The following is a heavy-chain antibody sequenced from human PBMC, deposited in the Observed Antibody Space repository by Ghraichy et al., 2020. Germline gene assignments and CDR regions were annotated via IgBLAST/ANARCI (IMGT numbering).Heavy chain of an antibody. V-gene: IGHV1-8*01. CDR1: GYTFINHD. CDR2: MNSNSGNT. Sequence: ASVNVSCKASGYTFINHDINWVRQATGQGLEWMGWMNSNSGNTGYAQKLQGRVTMTRDTSISTAYMELSGLRAEDTAVYYCARGSGYDVADWFDPWGQGTLVTVSS. D-gene: IGHD5-12*01. J-gene: IGHJ5*02. CDR3: ARGSGYDVADWFDP.